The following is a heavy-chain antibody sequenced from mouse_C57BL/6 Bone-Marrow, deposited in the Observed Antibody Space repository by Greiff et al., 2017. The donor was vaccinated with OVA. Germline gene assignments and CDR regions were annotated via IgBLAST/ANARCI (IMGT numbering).Heavy chain of an antibody. V-gene: IGHV1-82*01. Sequence: VKLQESGPELVKPGASVKISCKASGYAFSSSWMNWVKQRPGKGLEWIGRIYPGDGDTNYNGKFKGKATLTADKSSSTAYMQLSSLTSEDSAVYFCEVGYGLDYWGQGTTLTVSS. J-gene: IGHJ2*01. D-gene: IGHD1-1*02. CDR3: EVGYGLDY. CDR2: IYPGDGDT. CDR1: GYAFSSSW.